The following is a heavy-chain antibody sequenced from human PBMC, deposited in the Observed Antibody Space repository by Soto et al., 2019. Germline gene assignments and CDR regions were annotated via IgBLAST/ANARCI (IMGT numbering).Heavy chain of an antibody. V-gene: IGHV1-18*01. CDR3: ARGRYGDY. J-gene: IGHJ4*02. CDR2: ISAHNGNT. D-gene: IGHD1-1*01. CDR1: GYTFTSYG. Sequence: QAHLVQSGAEVKKPGASVKVSCKASGYTFTSYGITWVRQAPGQGLEWMGWISAHNGNTDYAQKLQGRVIVTRDTSTSTAYMELRSLRSDDTAVYYCARGRYGDYWGQGELVTVSS.